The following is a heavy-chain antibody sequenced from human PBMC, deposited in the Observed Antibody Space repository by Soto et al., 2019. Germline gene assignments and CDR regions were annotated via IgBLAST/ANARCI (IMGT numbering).Heavy chain of an antibody. CDR1: GGTFSSYT. D-gene: IGHD2-2*01. CDR2: IIPFLGIA. Sequence: QVQLVQSGAEVKKPGSSVKVSCKASGGTFSSYTISWVRQAPGQGLEWMGRIIPFLGIANYAQKFQGRVTITADKSTSTAYMELSSLRSEDTAVYYCASGCSSTSCYVSYYYYMDVWGKGTTVTVSS. J-gene: IGHJ6*03. V-gene: IGHV1-69*02. CDR3: ASGCSSTSCYVSYYYYMDV.